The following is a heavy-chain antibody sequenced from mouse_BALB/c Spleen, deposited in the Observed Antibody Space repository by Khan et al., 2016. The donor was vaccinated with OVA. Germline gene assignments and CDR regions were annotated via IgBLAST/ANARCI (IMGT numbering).Heavy chain of an antibody. D-gene: IGHD1-1*01. J-gene: IGHJ2*01. CDR2: INPSTGYT. CDR1: GYTFINYW. CDR3: ARRGLRWDFDY. V-gene: IGHV1-7*01. Sequence: QIQLVQSGAELAKPGASVKMSCKASGYTFINYWILWVKQRPGQGLEWIGYINPSTGYTEYNQNFKDKGTLTADKSSSTAYMQLSSLTSEDSAIYYCARRGLRWDFDYWGQGTTLTVSS.